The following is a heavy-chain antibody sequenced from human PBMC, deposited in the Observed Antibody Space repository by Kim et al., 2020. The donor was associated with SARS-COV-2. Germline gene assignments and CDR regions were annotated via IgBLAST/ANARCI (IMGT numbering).Heavy chain of an antibody. CDR1: GFTFSSYA. J-gene: IGHJ5*01. CDR2: ISGSGGST. CDR3: AKASETYSSSWYSWFDP. D-gene: IGHD6-13*01. V-gene: IGHV3-23*01. Sequence: GGSLRLSCAASGFTFSSYAMSWVRQAPGKGLEWVSAISGSGGSTYYADSVKGRFTISRDNSKHTLYLQMNSLRAEDTAVYYCAKASETYSSSWYSWFDPWGQGTLVTVSS.